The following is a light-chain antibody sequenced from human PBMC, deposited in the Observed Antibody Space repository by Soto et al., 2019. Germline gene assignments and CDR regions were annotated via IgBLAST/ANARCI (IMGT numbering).Light chain of an antibody. Sequence: DIQMTQSPSSLSASVGDRVTITCRASESIARHLNWYQQKPGKATKLLIYAASSLQNGVQSRFRGGGSGTDFPLTTSNLQPEDFATYYCPQTYTALSITFGQGTRLDIK. CDR1: ESIARH. J-gene: IGKJ5*01. V-gene: IGKV1-39*01. CDR3: PQTYTALSIT. CDR2: AAS.